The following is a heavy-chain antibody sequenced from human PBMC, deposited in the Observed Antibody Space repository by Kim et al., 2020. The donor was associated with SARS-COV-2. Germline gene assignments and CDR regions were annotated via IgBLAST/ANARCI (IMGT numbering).Heavy chain of an antibody. D-gene: IGHD2-15*01. V-gene: IGHV3-11*05. J-gene: IGHJ4*02. CDR3: ARVVESVVAADYYFDY. Sequence: DSVKGRFTISRDNAKNSLYLQMNSLRAEDTAVYYCARVVESVVAADYYFDYWGQGTLVTVSS.